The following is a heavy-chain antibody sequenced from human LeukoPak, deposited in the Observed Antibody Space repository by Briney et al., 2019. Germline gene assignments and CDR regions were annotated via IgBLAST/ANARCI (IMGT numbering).Heavy chain of an antibody. J-gene: IGHJ6*02. CDR3: ARWEQGSSYYYGMDV. CDR1: GFTFSDYA. V-gene: IGHV3-23*01. CDR2: ISGSGGST. D-gene: IGHD1-26*01. Sequence: GGSLRLSCAASGFTFSDYAMTWVRQAPGKGLEWVSGISGSGGSTYYADSVKGRFTISRDNSKNTLYVQMNSLRAEDTAVYYCARWEQGSSYYYGMDVWGQGTTVTVSS.